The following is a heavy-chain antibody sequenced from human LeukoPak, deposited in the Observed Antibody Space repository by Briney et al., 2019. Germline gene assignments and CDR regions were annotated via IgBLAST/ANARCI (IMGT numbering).Heavy chain of an antibody. Sequence: GGSLRLSCAASGFTYSDYYMSWIRQAPGKGQKRVSYISSSGSTIYYADSVKGRFTISRDNAKNSLYLQMNSLRAEDTAVYYCARVGYSYGLDYWGQGTLVTVSS. J-gene: IGHJ4*02. CDR2: ISSSGSTI. V-gene: IGHV3-11*01. CDR3: ARVGYSYGLDY. D-gene: IGHD5-18*01. CDR1: GFTYSDYY.